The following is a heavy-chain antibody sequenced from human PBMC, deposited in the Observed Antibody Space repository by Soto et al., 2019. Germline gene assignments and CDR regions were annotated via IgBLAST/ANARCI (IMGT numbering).Heavy chain of an antibody. V-gene: IGHV1-8*01. Sequence: ASVKVSCKASGYTFTSYDINWVRQATGQGLEWMGWMNPNSGNTGYAQKFQGRVTMTRNTSISTAYMELSSLRSEDTAVYYCARVMKDYYGSGSGYYFDYWGQGTLVTVSS. CDR1: GYTFTSYD. D-gene: IGHD3-10*01. CDR3: ARVMKDYYGSGSGYYFDY. CDR2: MNPNSGNT. J-gene: IGHJ4*02.